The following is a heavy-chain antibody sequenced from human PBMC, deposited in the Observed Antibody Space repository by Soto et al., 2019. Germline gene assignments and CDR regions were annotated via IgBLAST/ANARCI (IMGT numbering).Heavy chain of an antibody. CDR2: ISFDGSNK. CDR1: GFPFSSYT. V-gene: IGHV3-30*18. Sequence: GGSLRLSCTASGFPFSSYTMHWLRRAPGKGLEWVGIISFDGSNKYYADSVKGRFTISRDNSKNTLYLQMNSLRAEDTAVYYCAKDTYYDYVWGGDYYYGMDVWGQGTTVTVSS. D-gene: IGHD3-16*01. J-gene: IGHJ6*02. CDR3: AKDTYYDYVWGGDYYYGMDV.